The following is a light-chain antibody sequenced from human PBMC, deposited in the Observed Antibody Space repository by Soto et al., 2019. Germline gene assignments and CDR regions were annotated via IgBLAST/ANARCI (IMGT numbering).Light chain of an antibody. CDR2: DAS. J-gene: IGKJ1*01. CDR3: QQYNTYWT. CDR1: QSISSW. V-gene: IGKV1-5*01. Sequence: DIQMTQSPSTLSASVGDRGTITFRASQSISSWLAWYQQKPGKAPNLLIHDASSLESGVPSRLSGSGSGTEFTLTISSPQPDEFANYYCQQYNTYWTFGQGTKVDIK.